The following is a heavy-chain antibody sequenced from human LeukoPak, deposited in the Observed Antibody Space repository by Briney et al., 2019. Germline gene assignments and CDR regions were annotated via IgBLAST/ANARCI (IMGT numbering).Heavy chain of an antibody. CDR1: GWSFSGYY. CDR2: SNHSGST. J-gene: IGHJ4*02. Sequence: SETLSLTCAVYGWSFSGYYWSWIRQPPGKGLEGIGESNHSGSTNYNPSLKSRVTISVDPSKNQFSLKLSSVPAADTAVYYCARGVQLWSPLYYFDYWGQGTLVTVSS. V-gene: IGHV4-34*01. D-gene: IGHD5-18*01. CDR3: ARGVQLWSPLYYFDY.